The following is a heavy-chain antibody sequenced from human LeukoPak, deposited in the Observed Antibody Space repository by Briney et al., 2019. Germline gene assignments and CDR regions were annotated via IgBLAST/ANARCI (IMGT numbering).Heavy chain of an antibody. D-gene: IGHD1-26*01. CDR3: ASSAYSGSYWGWFDP. V-gene: IGHV1-2*02. CDR2: INPNSGGT. J-gene: IGHJ5*02. Sequence: AASVKVSCKASGYTFTGYYMHWVRQAPGQGLEWMGWINPNSGGTNYAQKFQGRVTMTRDTSISTAYMELSRLRSDDTAVYYCASSAYSGSYWGWFDPWGQGTLVTVSS. CDR1: GYTFTGYY.